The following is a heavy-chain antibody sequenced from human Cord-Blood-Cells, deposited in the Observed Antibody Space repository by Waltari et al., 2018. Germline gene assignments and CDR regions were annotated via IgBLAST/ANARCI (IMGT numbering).Heavy chain of an antibody. CDR1: GYTFTGYY. V-gene: IGHV1-2*04. Sequence: QVQLVQSGAEVKKPGASVKVSCKASGYTFTGYYMPCVRQAPGQGLEWMGWINPNSGGTNYAQKFQGWVTMTRDTSISTAYMELSRLRSDDTAVYYCARDFIGGRYGMDVWGQGTTVTVSS. D-gene: IGHD3-10*01. CDR2: INPNSGGT. J-gene: IGHJ6*02. CDR3: ARDFIGGRYGMDV.